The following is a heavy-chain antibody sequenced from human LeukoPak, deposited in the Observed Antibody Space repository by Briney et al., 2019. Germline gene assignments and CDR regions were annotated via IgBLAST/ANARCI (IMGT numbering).Heavy chain of an antibody. CDR2: IYYDGST. CDR1: GGSLSNYY. J-gene: IGHJ4*02. V-gene: IGHV4-59*08. D-gene: IGHD5-24*01. Sequence: SETLSLTCTVSGGSLSNYYWSWLRQPPGKGLEWIAYIYYDGSTNYNPSLQSRITISVDTSKNHFSLKLSSVTAADTAVYYCTRLRADGYNDFWGQGTLVTVSS. CDR3: TRLRADGYNDF.